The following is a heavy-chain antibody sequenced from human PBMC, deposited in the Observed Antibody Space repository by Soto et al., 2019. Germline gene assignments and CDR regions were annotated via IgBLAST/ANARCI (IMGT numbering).Heavy chain of an antibody. CDR2: IVAISGTT. J-gene: IGHJ4*02. CDR3: AAGAPSTVTTDY. CDR1: GGTFSSYA. D-gene: IGHD4-17*01. V-gene: IGHV1-69*05. Sequence: GASVKVSCKASGGTFSSYAISWVRQAPGQRLEWIGGIVAISGTTNYAQKFQGRVTITRDKSTSTAYMELSSLRSEDTAVYYCAAGAPSTVTTDYWGQGTLVTVSS.